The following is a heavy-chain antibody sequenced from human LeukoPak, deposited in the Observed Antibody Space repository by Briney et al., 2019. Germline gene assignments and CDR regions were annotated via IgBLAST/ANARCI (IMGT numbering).Heavy chain of an antibody. J-gene: IGHJ3*01. Sequence: AGSLRLSCAASGFTVSSSYMTWVRQAPGQGLEWVSVIYSGGGTYYADSVRGRFTISRDKSKNTLYLQMNSLRAEDTAVYYCARGGNLWGGGDWYSCAFDVWGQGTMVTVSS. V-gene: IGHV3-53*01. CDR1: GFTVSSSY. CDR2: IYSGGGT. CDR3: ARGGNLWGGGDWYSCAFDV. D-gene: IGHD2-21*02.